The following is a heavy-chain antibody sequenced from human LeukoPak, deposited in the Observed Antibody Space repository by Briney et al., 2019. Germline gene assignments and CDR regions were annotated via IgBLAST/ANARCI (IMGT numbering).Heavy chain of an antibody. D-gene: IGHD6-19*01. Sequence: VASVKVSCKASGYTFTSYGISWVRQAPGQGLEWMGWISAYNGNTNYAQKLQGRVTMTTDTSTSTAYMELRSLRSDDTAVYYCARDPTPYSSGWYWEYFQHWGQGTLVTVSS. CDR2: ISAYNGNT. CDR1: GYTFTSYG. CDR3: ARDPTPYSSGWYWEYFQH. J-gene: IGHJ1*01. V-gene: IGHV1-18*01.